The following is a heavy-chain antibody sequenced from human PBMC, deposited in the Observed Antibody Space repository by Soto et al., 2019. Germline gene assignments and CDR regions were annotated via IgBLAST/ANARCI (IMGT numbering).Heavy chain of an antibody. CDR3: ARTPLYCTNGVCFYFDY. CDR2: IIPIFCTA. D-gene: IGHD2-8*01. J-gene: IGHJ4*02. CDR1: GGTFSSYA. Sequence: QVQLVQSGAEVKKPGSSVKVSCKASGGTFSSYAISWVRQAPGQGLEWMGGIIPIFCTANYAQKFQGRVTITADKSTSTAYMELSSLRSEDTAVYYCARTPLYCTNGVCFYFDYWGQGTLVTVSS. V-gene: IGHV1-69*06.